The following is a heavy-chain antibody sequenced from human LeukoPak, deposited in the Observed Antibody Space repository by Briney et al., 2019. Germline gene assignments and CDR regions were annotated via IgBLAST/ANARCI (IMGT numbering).Heavy chain of an antibody. CDR1: GFTFSSYA. D-gene: IGHD3-10*01. V-gene: IGHV3-23*01. CDR3: AKGRFGEPSGWFDP. J-gene: IGHJ5*02. Sequence: GGSLRLSCVASGFTFSSYAMSWVRQAPGKGLEWVSAISGSGGSTYYADSVKGRFTISRDNSKNTLYLQMNSLRAEDTAVYYCAKGRFGEPSGWFDPWGQGTLVTVSS. CDR2: ISGSGGST.